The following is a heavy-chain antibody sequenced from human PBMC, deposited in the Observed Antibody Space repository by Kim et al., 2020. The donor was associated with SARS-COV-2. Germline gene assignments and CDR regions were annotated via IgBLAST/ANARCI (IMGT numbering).Heavy chain of an antibody. CDR2: ISYDGNNQ. D-gene: IGHD6-19*01. V-gene: IGHV3-30*04. CDR3: AKDGGRAWSDFDY. CDR1: GFIFSTSA. Sequence: GGSLRLFCAASGFIFSTSAMHWVRQAPGKGLEWVAVISYDGNNQYYADSVKGRFTISRDDSKNMVFVQMNNLRTEDTAVYFCAKDGGRAWSDFDYWGQGT. J-gene: IGHJ4*02.